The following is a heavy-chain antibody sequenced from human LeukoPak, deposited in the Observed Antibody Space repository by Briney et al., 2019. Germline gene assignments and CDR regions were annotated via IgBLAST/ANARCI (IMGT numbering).Heavy chain of an antibody. CDR1: GASVSSDY. J-gene: IGHJ4*02. CDR2: THYRGDI. V-gene: IGHV4-59*02. CDR3: GRNLGSGSDH. D-gene: IGHD3-10*01. Sequence: SEPLSLTCSVSGASVSSDYWNWIRQSPGRGLEWIGYTHYRGDINYNPSLKSRLTMSVDASSNQVSLKLSSVTAADAAFYYCGRNLGSGSDHWGQGTLVTVSS.